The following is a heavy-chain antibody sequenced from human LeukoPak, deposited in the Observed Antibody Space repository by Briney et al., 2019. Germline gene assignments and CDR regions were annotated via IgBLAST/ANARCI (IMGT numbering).Heavy chain of an antibody. V-gene: IGHV4-59*01. CDR2: IYYSGST. D-gene: IGHD4-23*01. J-gene: IGHJ6*04. CDR3: ARDVPGNRAVDV. Sequence: SETLSLTXTVSGGSISSYYWSWIRQTPGKGLEWIGYIYYSGSTNYNPSLKSRVTISVDTSKNQFSLKLSSVTAADTAVYYSARDVPGNRAVDVWGKGTTVTVSS. CDR1: GGSISSYY.